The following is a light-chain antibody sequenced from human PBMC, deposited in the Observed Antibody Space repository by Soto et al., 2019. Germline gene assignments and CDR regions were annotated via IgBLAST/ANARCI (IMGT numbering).Light chain of an antibody. Sequence: DIQMTQSPSTLSASVGDRVTITCRASQSISSWLAWYQQKPGKAPNLLIYKASSLQSGVPSRFSGSGSGTEFTLTISSLQHDDFASYYCQQYYSYPWTFGQGTKVEIK. J-gene: IGKJ1*01. CDR3: QQYYSYPWT. V-gene: IGKV1-5*03. CDR1: QSISSW. CDR2: KAS.